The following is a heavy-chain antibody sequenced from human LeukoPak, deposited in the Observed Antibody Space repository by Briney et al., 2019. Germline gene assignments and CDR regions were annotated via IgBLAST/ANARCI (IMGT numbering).Heavy chain of an antibody. CDR3: AKAGLRGPGSLYYYYYMDV. V-gene: IGHV3-30*02. J-gene: IGHJ6*03. D-gene: IGHD5-12*01. CDR2: TRYDGSNK. Sequence: GGSLRLSCAASGFTFSSYSMNWVRQAPGKGLEWVAFTRYDGSNKYYADSVKGRFTISRDNSKNTLYLQMNSLRAEDTAVYYCAKAGLRGPGSLYYYYYMDVWGKGTTVTISS. CDR1: GFTFSSYS.